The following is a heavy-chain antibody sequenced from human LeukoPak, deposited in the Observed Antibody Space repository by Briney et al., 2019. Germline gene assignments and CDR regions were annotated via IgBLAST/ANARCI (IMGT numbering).Heavy chain of an antibody. J-gene: IGHJ4*02. D-gene: IGHD6-6*01. V-gene: IGHV4-34*01. CDR3: ARGVAARSY. Sequence: SETLSLTCGVYGGSFSGYYWSWIRQPPVKGLEWIGEINHSGSTNYKPSLKSRVTISVDTSKNQFSLKLSSVTAADTAVYYCARGVAARSYWGQGTLVTVSS. CDR1: GGSFSGYY. CDR2: INHSGST.